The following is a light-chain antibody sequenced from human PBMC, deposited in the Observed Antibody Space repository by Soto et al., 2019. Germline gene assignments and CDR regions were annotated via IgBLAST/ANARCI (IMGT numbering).Light chain of an antibody. CDR1: QDISNY. CDR2: DAS. Sequence: DIQMTQSPSSLSASVGDRVTITCQASQDISNYLNWYQHIPGRAPKLLIFDASNLETGVPSRFSGSGSGTDFTLTISCLQSEDFATYYCQQYYSYPRTFGQGTRLEIK. J-gene: IGKJ5*01. V-gene: IGKV1-33*01. CDR3: QQYYSYPRT.